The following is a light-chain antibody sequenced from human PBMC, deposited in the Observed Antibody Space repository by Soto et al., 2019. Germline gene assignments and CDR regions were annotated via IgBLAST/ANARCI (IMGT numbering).Light chain of an antibody. Sequence: DIQMTQSPSSLSASLGDTVTISCRASQNIENYLHWYQQKAGKAPEVLLYVASVLKDGVSSRFSGSGYGTDFTLTITKLQPEEFAMYYCQQSFGSPPITFGQGTRLDIK. CDR3: QQSFGSPPIT. V-gene: IGKV1-39*01. J-gene: IGKJ5*01. CDR1: QNIENY. CDR2: VAS.